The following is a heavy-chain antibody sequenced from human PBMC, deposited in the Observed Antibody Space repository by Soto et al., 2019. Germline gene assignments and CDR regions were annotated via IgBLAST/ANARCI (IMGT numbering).Heavy chain of an antibody. D-gene: IGHD1-26*01. Sequence: PSETLSLTCTVSGGSITSSSYYWGWIRQPPGKGLEWIGSIYYSGSTYYNTSLKSRDTISVDTSKNQFSLKQSYVTAADTAVYYCATQEVGGSYVYTFDPWGQGTLVTVSS. CDR3: ATQEVGGSYVYTFDP. CDR2: IYYSGST. CDR1: GGSITSSSYY. V-gene: IGHV4-39*01. J-gene: IGHJ5*02.